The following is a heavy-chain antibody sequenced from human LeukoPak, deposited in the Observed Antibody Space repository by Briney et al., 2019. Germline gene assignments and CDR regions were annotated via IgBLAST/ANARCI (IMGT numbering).Heavy chain of an antibody. D-gene: IGHD5-18*01. V-gene: IGHV3-30*01. CDR1: GFAFSTFA. J-gene: IGHJ3*01. CDR2: ISYGGSNK. Sequence: GGSLRLSCAASGFAFSTFAMHWVRQTPGKGLDWVSVISYGGSNKYYADSVKGRFTISRDNSKNTLYLQMNSLRPEDTAIYYCARVGYSLGHGDDAVDVWGQGTMVTVSS. CDR3: ARVGYSLGHGDDAVDV.